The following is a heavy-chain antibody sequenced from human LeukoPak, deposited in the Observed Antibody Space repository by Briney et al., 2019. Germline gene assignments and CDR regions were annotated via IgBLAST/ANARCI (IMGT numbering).Heavy chain of an antibody. CDR1: GFSFTTYW. Sequence: PGGSLRLSCAASGFSFTTYWMSWVRQAPGKGLEWVSGINWNGGSTGYADSVKGRFTISRDNAKNSLYLQMNSLRAEDTAVYYCAKRRGPYCGGDCYWPFDPWGQGTLVTVSS. D-gene: IGHD2-21*02. J-gene: IGHJ5*02. CDR2: INWNGGST. V-gene: IGHV3-20*04. CDR3: AKRRGPYCGGDCYWPFDP.